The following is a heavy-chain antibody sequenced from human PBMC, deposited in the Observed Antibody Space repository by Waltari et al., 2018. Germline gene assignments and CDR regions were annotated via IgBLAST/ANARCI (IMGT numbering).Heavy chain of an antibody. V-gene: IGHV3-53*01. CDR1: GFPVISNY. J-gene: IGHJ5*02. D-gene: IGHD3-22*01. CDR3: ASSLDSSGST. Sequence: EVQLVEPGGGLIQPGGSLRLSCAASGFPVISNYMSWIRQAPGKGLEWVSLSNSDGSTYYADSVKGRFTISRDNSKNTLNLQMNSLRAEDMAVYYCASSLDSSGSTWGQGTLVTVSS. CDR2: SNSDGST.